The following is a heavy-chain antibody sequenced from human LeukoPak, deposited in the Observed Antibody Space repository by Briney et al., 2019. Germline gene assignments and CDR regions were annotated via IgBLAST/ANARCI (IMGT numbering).Heavy chain of an antibody. CDR2: IIPILGIA. J-gene: IGHJ4*02. CDR3: ARGDYGSGSYYNGAAY. CDR1: GGTFSSYT. D-gene: IGHD3-10*01. Sequence: SLKLSCKASGGTFSSYTISWVRQAPGQGLEWLGSIIPILGIANYAQKFQGRVTITADKSTSTAYMELSSLRSEDTAVYYCARGDYGSGSYYNGAAYWGQGTLVTVSS. V-gene: IGHV1-69*02.